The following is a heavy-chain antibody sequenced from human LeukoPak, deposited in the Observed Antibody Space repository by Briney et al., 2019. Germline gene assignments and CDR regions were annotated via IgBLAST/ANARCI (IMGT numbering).Heavy chain of an antibody. CDR1: GFTFSSYA. V-gene: IGHV3-23*01. J-gene: IGHJ4*02. D-gene: IGHD4-17*01. CDR3: AKDHGGYGDYVDY. CDR2: ISGTGNRT. Sequence: GGSLRLSCAASGFTFSSYAMGWVRQAPGKGLEWVSAISGTGNRTYYADSVKGRFTISRDNSKNTLYLQMNSLRAEDTAVYYCAKDHGGYGDYVDYWGQGTLVTVSS.